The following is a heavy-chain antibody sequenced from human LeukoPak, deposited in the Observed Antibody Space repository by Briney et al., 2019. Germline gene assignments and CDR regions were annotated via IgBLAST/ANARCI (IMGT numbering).Heavy chain of an antibody. J-gene: IGHJ4*02. V-gene: IGHV3-30*01. CDR3: ARDSTYYYDSGSSGPHYFDN. CDR1: GFTFSNYA. CDR2: ISSGGTYE. Sequence: GKSLRLSCAASGFTFSNYAMHWVRQAPCKGLDWVSLISSGGTYEYYGDSGKGRFTISRDNSKNTLSLQLNSLRAEDQAVYYCARDSTYYYDSGSSGPHYFDNWGQGTLVTVSS. D-gene: IGHD3-10*01.